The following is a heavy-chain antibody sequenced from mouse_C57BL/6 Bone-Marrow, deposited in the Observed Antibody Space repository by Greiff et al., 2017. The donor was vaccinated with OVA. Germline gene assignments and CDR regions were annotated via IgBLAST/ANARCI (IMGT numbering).Heavy chain of an antibody. D-gene: IGHD1-1*01. J-gene: IGHJ1*01. CDR2: ISSGGSYT. V-gene: IGHV5-6*01. Sequence: EVQLVESGGDLVKPGGSLKLSCAASGFTFSSYGMSWVRQTPDKRLEWVATISSGGSYTYYPDSVKGRFTISRDNAKNTPYLQMSSLKSEDTAMYDCVRHRGGRGYVNVCGSGTTVTVSS. CDR3: VRHRGGRGYVNV. CDR1: GFTFSSYG.